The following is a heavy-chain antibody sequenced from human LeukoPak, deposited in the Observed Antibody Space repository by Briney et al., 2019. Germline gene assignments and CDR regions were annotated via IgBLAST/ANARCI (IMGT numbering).Heavy chain of an antibody. CDR3: ARDIRTGSFDY. Sequence: PSETLSLTCTVPGGSISSYYWSWIRQPPGKGLEWIGYIYYSGSTNYNPSLKSRVTISVDTSKNQFSLKLSSVTAADTAVYYCARDIRTGSFDYWGQGTLVTVSS. V-gene: IGHV4-59*01. CDR1: GGSISSYY. J-gene: IGHJ4*02. CDR2: IYYSGST. D-gene: IGHD1-14*01.